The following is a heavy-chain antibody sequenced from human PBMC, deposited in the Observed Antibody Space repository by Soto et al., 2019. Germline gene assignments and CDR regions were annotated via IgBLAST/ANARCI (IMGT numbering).Heavy chain of an antibody. CDR2: ISWNSGSI. CDR3: AKGDFEYSSSTGMDV. V-gene: IGHV3-9*01. J-gene: IGHJ6*02. D-gene: IGHD6-6*01. Sequence: SLRLSCAASGFTFDDYAMHWVRQAPGKGLEWVSGISWNSGSIGYADSVKGRFTISRDNAKNSLYLQMNSLRAEDTALYYCAKGDFEYSSSTGMDVWRQGTTVTVSS. CDR1: GFTFDDYA.